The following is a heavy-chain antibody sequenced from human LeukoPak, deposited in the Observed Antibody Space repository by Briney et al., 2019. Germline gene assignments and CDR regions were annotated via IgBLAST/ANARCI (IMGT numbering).Heavy chain of an antibody. CDR2: ISHTGTTM. J-gene: IGHJ4*02. V-gene: IGHV3-11*04. CDR1: GFTFSDHY. Sequence: PGGSLRLSCAASGFTFSDHYMSWIRQAPGKGLEWVSYISHTGTTMYYADSVKGRFTLSRDNARNSLYLQMNSLRAEDTAVYYCARGRWGLDSWDQGTLVSVSS. D-gene: IGHD7-27*01. CDR3: ARGRWGLDS.